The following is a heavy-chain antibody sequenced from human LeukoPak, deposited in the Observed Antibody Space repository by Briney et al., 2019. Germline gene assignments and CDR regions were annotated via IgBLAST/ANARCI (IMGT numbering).Heavy chain of an antibody. CDR2: IKQDGSEK. D-gene: IGHD1-26*01. V-gene: IGHV3-7*01. Sequence: GGSLRLSCAASGFTVSSNYMSWVRQAPGKGLEWVANIKQDGSEKYYVDSVKGRFTISRDNAKNSLYLQMNSLRAEDTAVYYCASSGTGDYWGQGTLVTVSS. CDR1: GFTVSSNY. J-gene: IGHJ4*02. CDR3: ASSGTGDY.